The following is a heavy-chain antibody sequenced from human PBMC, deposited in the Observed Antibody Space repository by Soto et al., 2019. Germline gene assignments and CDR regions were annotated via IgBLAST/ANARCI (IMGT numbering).Heavy chain of an antibody. CDR3: ARQIYDSDTGPNFQYYFDS. V-gene: IGHV5-10-1*01. CDR1: GYSFAGYW. J-gene: IGHJ4*02. D-gene: IGHD3-22*01. CDR2: IDPSDSHT. Sequence: ASLKISCKGCGYSFAGYWITWVRLKPGKGLEWMGRIDPSDSHTYYSPSFRGHVTISATKSITTVFLQWSSLRASDTAMYYCARQIYDSDTGPNFQYYFDSWGQGTPVTVS.